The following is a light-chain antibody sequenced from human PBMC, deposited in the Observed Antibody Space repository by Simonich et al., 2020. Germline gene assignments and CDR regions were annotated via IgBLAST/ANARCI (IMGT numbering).Light chain of an antibody. CDR1: NSDVGGYNY. V-gene: IGLV2-11*01. Sequence: QSALTQPRSVSGSPGQSVTISCTGTNSDVGGYNYVSWYQQHPGKAPKLMIYDVSKRPSGIPDRFSGSKSGNTASLTISGLQAEDEADYYCCSYAVSRVFGGGTKLTVL. CDR3: CSYAVSRV. J-gene: IGLJ3*02. CDR2: DVS.